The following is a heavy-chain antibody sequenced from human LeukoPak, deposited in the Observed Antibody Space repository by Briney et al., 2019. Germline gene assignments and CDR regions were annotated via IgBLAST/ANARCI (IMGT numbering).Heavy chain of an antibody. J-gene: IGHJ4*02. D-gene: IGHD3-22*01. CDR1: GGSISSGGYY. CDR2: IYYSGST. Sequence: ASETLSLTCTVSGGSISSGGYYWSWIRQHPGKGLEWIGYIYYSGSTYYNPSLKSRVTISVDTSKNQFSLKLSSVTAADTAVYYCARVISGYHPYYFDYWGQGTLVTVSS. CDR3: ARVISGYHPYYFDY. V-gene: IGHV4-31*03.